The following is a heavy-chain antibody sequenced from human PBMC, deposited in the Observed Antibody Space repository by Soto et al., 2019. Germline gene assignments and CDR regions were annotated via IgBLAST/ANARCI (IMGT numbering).Heavy chain of an antibody. CDR2: IYQSGST. CDR1: GYSISIGNY. CDR3: ARVLGAPLSYFDC. J-gene: IGHJ4*02. V-gene: IGHV4-38-2*02. Sequence: SETLSLTCPVSGYSISIGNYWGLIRQPPGKRLEWIGSIYQSGSTYYNPSLRSRATISVDTSKNQFSLKLSSVTAADTAVYYWARVLGAPLSYFDCWGKGILVTVSS. D-gene: IGHD1-26*01.